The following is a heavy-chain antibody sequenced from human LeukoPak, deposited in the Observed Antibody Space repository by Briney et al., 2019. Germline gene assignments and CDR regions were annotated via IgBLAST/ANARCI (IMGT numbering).Heavy chain of an antibody. J-gene: IGHJ6*02. CDR2: IIPILGIA. D-gene: IGHD3-22*01. V-gene: IGHV1-69*02. Sequence: SVKVSCKASGGTFSSYTISWVRQAPGQGLEWMGMIIPILGIANYAQKFQGRVTITADKSTSTAYMELSSLRSEDTAVYYCAGQYYYDSSGSYYYYYGMDVWGQGTTVTVSS. CDR3: AGQYYYDSSGSYYYYYGMDV. CDR1: GGTFSSYT.